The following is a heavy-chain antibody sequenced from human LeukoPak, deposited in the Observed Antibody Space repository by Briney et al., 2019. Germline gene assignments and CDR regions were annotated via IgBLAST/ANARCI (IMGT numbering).Heavy chain of an antibody. CDR2: IIPIFGTA. D-gene: IGHD2-2*01. J-gene: IGHJ4*02. CDR1: GGTFSSYA. CDR3: ARVSDCSSTSCPPTY. V-gene: IGHV1-69*05. Sequence: SSVKVSCKASGGTFSSYAISWVRQAPGQGVEWMGGIIPIFGTADYAQKFQGRVTITTDETTSTAYMELSSLRSEGTAVYYCARVSDCSSTSCPPTYWGQGTLVTVSS.